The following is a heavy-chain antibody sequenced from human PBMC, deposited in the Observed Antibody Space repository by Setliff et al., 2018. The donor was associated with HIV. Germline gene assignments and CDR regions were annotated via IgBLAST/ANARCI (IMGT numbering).Heavy chain of an antibody. D-gene: IGHD1-26*01. V-gene: IGHV4-38-2*01. J-gene: IGHJ4*02. CDR2: IHHSGTT. Sequence: SETLSLTCAVSGYSISSGYYLAWIRQSPGKGLDWIGSIHHSGTTYYNPSLKRRVTISVDTTTNQVSLQVNSVTAVDTAVYYCARVPHRVVGTTTLLYHFDYWGLGTLVTVSS. CDR3: ARVPHRVVGTTTLLYHFDY. CDR1: GYSISSGYY.